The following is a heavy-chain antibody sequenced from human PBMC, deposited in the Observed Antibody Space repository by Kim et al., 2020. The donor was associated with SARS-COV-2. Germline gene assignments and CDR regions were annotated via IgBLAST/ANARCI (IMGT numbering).Heavy chain of an antibody. J-gene: IGHJ5*02. V-gene: IGHV1-18*01. Sequence: YDQELQGRVTMTTDTSTSTAYMELRSLRSDDTAVYYCARGNDYVHNWCDPWGQGTLVTVSS. D-gene: IGHD3-10*02. CDR3: ARGNDYVHNWCDP.